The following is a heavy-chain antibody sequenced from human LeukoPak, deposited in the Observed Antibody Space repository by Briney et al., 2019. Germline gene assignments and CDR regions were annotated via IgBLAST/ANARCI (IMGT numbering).Heavy chain of an antibody. D-gene: IGHD2-8*01. CDR1: GYSFTSYW. V-gene: IGHV5-51*01. CDR2: IYPGDSDT. Sequence: GESLKISCMWSGYSFTSYWIGWVRQMPGKGLEWMGIIYPGDSDTSYSPSFQGHVTISADKSISTAYLQWTSLKASAPAMYYGARHADTVLMGSYFDYWGQGTLVTVSS. J-gene: IGHJ4*02. CDR3: ARHADTVLMGSYFDY.